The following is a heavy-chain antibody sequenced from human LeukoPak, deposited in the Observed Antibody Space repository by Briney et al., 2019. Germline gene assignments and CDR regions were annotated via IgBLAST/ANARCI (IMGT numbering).Heavy chain of an antibody. D-gene: IGHD3-10*01. Sequence: GASVTVSCKASGYTFNDYALNWVRQAPGQGLEWMGWINTNTGNPTYAQGFTGHFVFSLDTSVDTAYLQINTLKGDDTAVYYCARDKYMVRGVITEHWGQGTLVTVSS. V-gene: IGHV7-4-1*02. CDR3: ARDKYMVRGVITEH. J-gene: IGHJ4*01. CDR1: GYTFNDYA. CDR2: INTNTGNP.